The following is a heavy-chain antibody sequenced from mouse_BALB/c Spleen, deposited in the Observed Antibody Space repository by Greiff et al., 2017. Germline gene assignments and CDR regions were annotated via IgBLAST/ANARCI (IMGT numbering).Heavy chain of an antibody. D-gene: IGHD1-1*01. CDR2: ISSGGSYT. Sequence: EVKVVESGGDLVKPGGSLKLSCAASGFTFSSYGMSWVRQTPDKRLEWVATISSGGSYTYYPDSVKGRFTISRDNAKNTLYLQMSSLKSEDTAMYYCAGSTVVATEGFAYWGQGTLVTVSA. J-gene: IGHJ3*01. V-gene: IGHV5-6*01. CDR1: GFTFSSYG. CDR3: AGSTVVATEGFAY.